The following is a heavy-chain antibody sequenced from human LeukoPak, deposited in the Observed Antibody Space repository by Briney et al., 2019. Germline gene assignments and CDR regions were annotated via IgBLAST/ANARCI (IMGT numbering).Heavy chain of an antibody. D-gene: IGHD6-19*01. CDR3: AKDRYMGAVAGNGPGWYFDL. V-gene: IGHV3-23*01. CDR1: GFTFSSYA. J-gene: IGHJ2*01. CDR2: ISGSGGST. Sequence: GGSLRLSCAASGFTFSSYAMSWVRQAPGKGLEWVSAISGSGGSTYYADSVKGRFTISRDNPKNTLYLQMNSLRAEDTAVYYCAKDRYMGAVAGNGPGWYFDLWGRGTLVTVSS.